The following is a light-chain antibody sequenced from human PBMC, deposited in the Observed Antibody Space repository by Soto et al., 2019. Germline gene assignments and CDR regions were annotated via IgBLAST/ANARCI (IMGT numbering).Light chain of an antibody. Sequence: EIVLTQSPATLSLSPGERATLSCRASQSVSSYLAWYQQKPGQAPRLLIYDAFNRATGIPARFSGSGSGTDFTLNISSLEPEDFAVYYCQQRSNWLTFGGGTKVELK. CDR1: QSVSSY. CDR3: QQRSNWLT. J-gene: IGKJ4*01. CDR2: DAF. V-gene: IGKV3-11*01.